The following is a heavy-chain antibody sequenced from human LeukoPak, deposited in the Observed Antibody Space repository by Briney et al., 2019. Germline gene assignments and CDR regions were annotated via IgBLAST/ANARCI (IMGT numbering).Heavy chain of an antibody. D-gene: IGHD3-22*01. CDR1: GGSISSGAYS. J-gene: IGHJ4*02. CDR3: ARRVIGGYYNDY. CDR2: IYRNGST. V-gene: IGHV4-30-2*01. Sequence: TPSETLSLTCAVSGGSISSGAYSWSGIRQPPGKGLECIGYIYRNGSTYYNPSLESRVTMSVDTSKNQFSLKLSSVTAVDTAVYYCARRVIGGYYNDYWGQGTLVTVSS.